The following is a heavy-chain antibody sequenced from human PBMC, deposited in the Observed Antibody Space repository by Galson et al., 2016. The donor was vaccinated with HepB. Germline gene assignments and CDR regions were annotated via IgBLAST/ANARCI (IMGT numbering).Heavy chain of an antibody. Sequence: TLSLTCTVSGASISSGGYYWSWIRQHPGKGLEWIGYIYYSGNTYYNPSLKSRVSISVDTSKNQFSLKLNSVTAADTAVYFCATYDFWSGIYSYGMAVWGQGTTVTVSS. D-gene: IGHD3-3*01. J-gene: IGHJ6*02. CDR3: ATYDFWSGIYSYGMAV. CDR2: IYYSGNT. V-gene: IGHV4-31*03. CDR1: GASISSGGYY.